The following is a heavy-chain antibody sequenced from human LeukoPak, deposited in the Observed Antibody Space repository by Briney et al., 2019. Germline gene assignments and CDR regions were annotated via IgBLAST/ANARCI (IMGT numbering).Heavy chain of an antibody. V-gene: IGHV3-7*01. CDR3: RVFAETADY. CDR1: GFTFSSYW. J-gene: IGHJ4*02. CDR2: IKQDGSEK. D-gene: IGHD1-1*01. Sequence: GGSLRLSCAASGFTFSSYWMNWVRQAPGKGLEWVANIKQDGSEKNYVDSVKGRFTISRDNAKNSLYLQMNSLRAEDTAVYYCRVFAETADYWGPGTLVTVSS.